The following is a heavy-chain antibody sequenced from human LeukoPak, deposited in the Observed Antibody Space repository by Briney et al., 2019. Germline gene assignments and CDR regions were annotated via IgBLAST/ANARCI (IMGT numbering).Heavy chain of an antibody. CDR3: ARDLYYYESSGQLRHYFDY. D-gene: IGHD3-22*01. Sequence: SGTLSLTWSVAGGSISSDNWWSWVRQAPGQGRVWIGSIFYCGSTYYNPSLKSRVTISVDTSKNQFSLKLSSVTAADAAVYYCARDLYYYESSGQLRHYFDYWGQGTLVTVSS. J-gene: IGHJ4*02. CDR1: GGSISSDNW. CDR2: IFYCGST. V-gene: IGHV4-4*02.